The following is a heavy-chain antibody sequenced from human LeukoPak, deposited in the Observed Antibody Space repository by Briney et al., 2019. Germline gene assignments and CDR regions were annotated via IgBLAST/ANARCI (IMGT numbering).Heavy chain of an antibody. CDR1: GGSFSGYY. CDR2: INHSGST. Sequence: SETLSLTCAVSGGSFSGYYWSWIRQPPGKGLEWIGEINHSGSTNYNPSLKSRVTISVDTSKNQFSLKLSSVTAADTAVYYCARRFLEFPWFDPWGQGTLVTVSS. CDR3: ARRFLEFPWFDP. D-gene: IGHD3-3*01. V-gene: IGHV4-34*01. J-gene: IGHJ5*02.